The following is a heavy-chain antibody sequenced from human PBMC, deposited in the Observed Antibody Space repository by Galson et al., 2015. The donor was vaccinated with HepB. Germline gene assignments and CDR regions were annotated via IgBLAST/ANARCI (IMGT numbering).Heavy chain of an antibody. J-gene: IGHJ4*02. Sequence: SLRLSCAASGVTLSNYGMHWVRQAPGKGLEWVAVVSYDGGTKYYADSVKGRFTISKDKSRNTVYLQMDTLRPEDTAVYFCAREGDTYRNGRYGSWGQGTLVTVSS. D-gene: IGHD4-11*01. CDR2: VSYDGGTK. CDR3: AREGDTYRNGRYGS. V-gene: IGHV3-30*03. CDR1: GVTLSNYG.